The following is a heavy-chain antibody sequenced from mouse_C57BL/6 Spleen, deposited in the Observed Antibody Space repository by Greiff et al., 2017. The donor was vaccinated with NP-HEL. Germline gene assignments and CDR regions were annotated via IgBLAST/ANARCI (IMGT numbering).Heavy chain of an antibody. CDR3: ASYSNYVGAWFAY. J-gene: IGHJ3*01. CDR1: GFTFSDYG. CDR2: ISSGSSTI. V-gene: IGHV5-17*01. Sequence: EVQGVESGGGLVKPGGSLKLSCAASGFTFSDYGMHWVRQAPEKGLEWVAYISSGSSTIYYADTVKGRFTISRDNAKNTLFLQMTSLRSEDTAMYYCASYSNYVGAWFAYWGQGTLVTVSA. D-gene: IGHD2-5*01.